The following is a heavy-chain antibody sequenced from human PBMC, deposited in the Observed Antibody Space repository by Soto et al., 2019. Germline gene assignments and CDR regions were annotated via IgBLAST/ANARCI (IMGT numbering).Heavy chain of an antibody. V-gene: IGHV4-61*01. CDR1: AGSVSGSSHY. D-gene: IGHD1-7*01. CDR3: ARGGTSSRRAVAGYFHY. J-gene: IGHJ1*01. CDR2: IDYSGST. Sequence: SETLSLTCSVSAGSVSGSSHYWNWIRQTPGKGLEWIGYIDYSGSTNYNPSLKSRVTLSVDTSKTQFSMKLSSVTAADMAVYYCARGGTSSRRAVAGYFHYWGQGTQVTVSS.